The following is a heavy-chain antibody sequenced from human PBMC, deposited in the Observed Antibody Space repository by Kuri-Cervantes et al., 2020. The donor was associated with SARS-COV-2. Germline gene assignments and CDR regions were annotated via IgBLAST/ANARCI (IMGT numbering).Heavy chain of an antibody. Sequence: ASVKVSCKASGYTFTSYAMHWVRQAPGQRLEWMGWINAGNGNTKYSQKFQGRVTITRDTSASTAYMELSSLRSEDTAVYYCARDQRREMAPHFDYWGQGTLVTVSS. CDR3: ARDQRREMAPHFDY. D-gene: IGHD5-24*01. CDR2: INAGNGNT. CDR1: GYTFTSYA. V-gene: IGHV1-3*01. J-gene: IGHJ4*02.